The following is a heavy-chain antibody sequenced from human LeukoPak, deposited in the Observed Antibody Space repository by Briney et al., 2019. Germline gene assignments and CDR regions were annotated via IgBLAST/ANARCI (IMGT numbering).Heavy chain of an antibody. CDR1: GYTFTGYY. CDR3: ARDADYGSGSYYNAFDY. CDR2: INPNSGGT. D-gene: IGHD3-10*01. V-gene: IGHV1-2*02. J-gene: IGHJ4*02. Sequence: ASVKVSCKASGYTFTGYYMHWVRQAPGQGLEWMGWINPNSGGTNYAQKFQGRVTVTRDTSISTAYMELSRLRSDDTAVYYCARDADYGSGSYYNAFDYWGQGTLVTVSS.